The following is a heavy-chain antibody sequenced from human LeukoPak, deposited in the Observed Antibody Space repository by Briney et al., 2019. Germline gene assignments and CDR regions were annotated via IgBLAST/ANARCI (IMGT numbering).Heavy chain of an antibody. Sequence: GGSLRLSCAASGFTFNIYGMHWVRQAPGKGLEWVAFIWYDGSKKYYADSVKGRFTISRDNSKNMVSLEMNSLRTEDTAVYYCAKDVNAYCSGDCSDYWGQGTLVTVSS. CDR3: AKDVNAYCSGDCSDY. CDR2: IWYDGSKK. CDR1: GFTFNIYG. D-gene: IGHD2-21*01. J-gene: IGHJ4*02. V-gene: IGHV3-30*02.